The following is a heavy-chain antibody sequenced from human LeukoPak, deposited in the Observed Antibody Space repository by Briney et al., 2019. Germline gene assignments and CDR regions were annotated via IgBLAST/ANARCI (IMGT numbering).Heavy chain of an antibody. CDR2: INPNSGGT. CDR3: ARAGRGYSGYDPFDY. CDR1: GYTFTGYY. J-gene: IGHJ4*02. D-gene: IGHD5-12*01. Sequence: ASVKVSCKASGYTFTGYYMHWGRQAPGQGLEWMGWINPNSGGTNYAQKFQGRVTMTRDTSISTAYMELSRLRSDDTAVYYCARAGRGYSGYDPFDYWGQGTLVTVSS. V-gene: IGHV1-2*02.